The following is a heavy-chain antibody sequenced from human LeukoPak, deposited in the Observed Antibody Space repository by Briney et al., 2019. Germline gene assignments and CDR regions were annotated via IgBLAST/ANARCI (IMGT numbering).Heavy chain of an antibody. CDR1: GFTFSDYY. Sequence: GGSLRLSCAASGFTFSDYYMSWIRQAPGKGLEWVSYMSSSGSTIYYAGSVRGRFTISRDNAKNSLYLQMNSLRAEDTAVYYCAELGITMIGGVWGKGTTVTISS. CDR2: MSSSGSTI. D-gene: IGHD3-10*02. V-gene: IGHV3-11*04. CDR3: AELGITMIGGV. J-gene: IGHJ6*04.